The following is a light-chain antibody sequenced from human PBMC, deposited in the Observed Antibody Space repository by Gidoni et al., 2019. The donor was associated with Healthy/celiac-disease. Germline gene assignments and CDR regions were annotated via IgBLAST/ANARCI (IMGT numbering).Light chain of an antibody. CDR2: AAS. J-gene: IGKJ2*01. CDR3: QQSYSTPRT. CDR1: QSISSY. V-gene: IGKV1-39*01. Sequence: SQMSQSPSSLSASVVDRVTITCRASQSISSYLNWYQQKPGKAPKLLIYAASSLQSGVPSRFSGSGSGTDFTLTISSLQPEDFATYYCQQSYSTPRTFGQGTKLEIK.